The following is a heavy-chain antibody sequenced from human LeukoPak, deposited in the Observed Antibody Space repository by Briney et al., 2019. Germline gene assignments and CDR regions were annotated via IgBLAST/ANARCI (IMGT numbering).Heavy chain of an antibody. Sequence: SETLSLTCTVPGYSISNGYYWSWIRRPPGKGLEWIGYIYYSGSTNYKPSLKSRVTISVDTSKNQFSLKLSSVTAADTAVYYCARGGYYGSGNDFRFDPWGQGTLVTVSS. V-gene: IGHV4-61*01. D-gene: IGHD3-10*01. J-gene: IGHJ5*02. CDR2: IYYSGST. CDR3: ARGGYYGSGNDFRFDP. CDR1: GYSISNGYY.